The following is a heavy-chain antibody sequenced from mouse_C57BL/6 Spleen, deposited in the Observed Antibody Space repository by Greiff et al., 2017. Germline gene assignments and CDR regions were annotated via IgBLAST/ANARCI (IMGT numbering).Heavy chain of an antibody. CDR2: IHPNSGST. Sequence: QVQLQQSGAELVKPGASVKLSCKASGYTFTSYWMHWVKQRPGQGLEWIGMIHPNSGSTNYNEKFKSKATLTVDKSSSTAYMQLSSLTSEDSAVYYCARSRDYDEGFAYWGQGTLVTVSA. CDR3: ARSRDYDEGFAY. J-gene: IGHJ3*01. CDR1: GYTFTSYW. D-gene: IGHD2-4*01. V-gene: IGHV1-64*01.